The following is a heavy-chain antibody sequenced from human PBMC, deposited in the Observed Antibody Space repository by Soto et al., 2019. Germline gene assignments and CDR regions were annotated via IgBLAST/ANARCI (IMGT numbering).Heavy chain of an antibody. J-gene: IGHJ4*02. CDR1: GFTFSSYW. D-gene: IGHD3-16*01. CDR3: ATSISVGGGG. V-gene: IGHV3-74*01. CDR2: INSDGSST. Sequence: EVQLVESGGGLVQPGGSLRLSRAASGFTFSSYWLHWVRQAPGEGLVWVSRINSDGSSTRYADSVKGRFTISRDNAKNTLYLQMNNLRAEDTALYYCATSISVGGGGWGQGTLVTVSS.